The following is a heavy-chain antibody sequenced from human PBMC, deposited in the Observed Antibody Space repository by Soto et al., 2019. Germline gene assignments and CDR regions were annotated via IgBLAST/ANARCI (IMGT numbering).Heavy chain of an antibody. CDR1: GYTFTSYG. CDR3: TRDFSTGPLVSPKGPGGMDV. CDR2: ISAYNGNT. Sequence: GASVKVSCKASGYTFTSYGISWVRQAPGQGLEWMGWISAYNGNTNYAQKLQGRVTMTTDTSTSTVSMELRSLRSDDTAVYYCTRDFSTGPLVSPKGPGGMDVWGQGTTVTVSS. J-gene: IGHJ6*02. D-gene: IGHD4-4*01. V-gene: IGHV1-18*01.